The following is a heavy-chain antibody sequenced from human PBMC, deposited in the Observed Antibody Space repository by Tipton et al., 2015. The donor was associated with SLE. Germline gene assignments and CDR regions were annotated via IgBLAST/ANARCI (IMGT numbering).Heavy chain of an antibody. Sequence: SLRLSCSASGFTFSRYDMHWVRQATGKGLEWVSDIGTAGDTNYPGSVKGRFTISRENAKNSLYLQMNSLRAGDTAVYYCASLSTSGGSGMDVWGQGTTVTVSS. J-gene: IGHJ6*02. V-gene: IGHV3-13*01. CDR2: IGTAGDT. CDR1: GFTFSRYD. D-gene: IGHD2-2*01. CDR3: ASLSTSGGSGMDV.